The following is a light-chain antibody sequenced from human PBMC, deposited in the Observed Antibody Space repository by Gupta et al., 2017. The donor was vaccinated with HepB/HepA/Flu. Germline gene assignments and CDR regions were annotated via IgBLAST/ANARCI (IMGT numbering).Light chain of an antibody. Sequence: SVLTQPPSLSGTPGRRVTISCSVSSSKVGTNYVSWYHTLPGTAPNVLIYSNNQRPSGVLDRFSSSKTGASASMVISALRSEDDADYYCAAWDASLSGPVFGGGTQLTVL. V-gene: IGLV1-47*02. CDR2: SNN. CDR3: AAWDASLSGPV. CDR1: SSKVGTNY. J-gene: IGLJ7*01.